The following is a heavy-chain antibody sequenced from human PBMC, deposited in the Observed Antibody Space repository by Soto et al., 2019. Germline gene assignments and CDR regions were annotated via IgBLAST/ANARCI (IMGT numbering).Heavy chain of an antibody. CDR3: ARTVGRGGDYYYYGMDV. CDR1: GGTFSSYA. CDR2: IIPIFGTA. Sequence: ASVKVSCKASGGTFSSYAISWVRQAPGQGLEWMGGIIPIFGTANYVQKFQGRVTITADESTSTAYMELSSLRSEDTAVYYCARTVGRGGDYYYYGMDVWGQGTTVTVSS. D-gene: IGHD2-15*01. V-gene: IGHV1-69*13. J-gene: IGHJ6*02.